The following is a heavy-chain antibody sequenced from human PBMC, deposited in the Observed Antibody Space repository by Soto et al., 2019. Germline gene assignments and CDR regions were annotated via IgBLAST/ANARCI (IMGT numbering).Heavy chain of an antibody. CDR1: GYSLTTRW. J-gene: IGHJ4*02. V-gene: IGHV5-10-1*01. D-gene: IGHD6-13*01. Sequence: PGESLKISCEGSGYSLTTRWSNWVRQMPGKGLEWMGRIDPSQSYYNYNTSFQGHVTISADKSTSKSYLQWNCLEASDTAIYYCAFFRGSCFGDGRLDSWGPGTLVTVSS. CDR3: AFFRGSCFGDGRLDS. CDR2: IDPSQSYY.